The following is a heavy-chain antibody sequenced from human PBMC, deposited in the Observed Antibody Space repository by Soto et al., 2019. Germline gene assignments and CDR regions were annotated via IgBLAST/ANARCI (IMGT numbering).Heavy chain of an antibody. CDR2: INPSGDVT. J-gene: IGHJ4*02. D-gene: IGHD5-12*01. Sequence: QVQLVQSGAEVKEPGASVKVSCKASGRTFNSYLINWVRLAPGQGLEWMGIINPSGDVTRFAQKFLGRVTMTRETSTSTVYMELSRLRSEDTAVYYGATGSGATIIFWGQGTLVTVSS. CDR3: ATGSGATIIF. CDR1: GRTFNSYL. V-gene: IGHV1-46*02.